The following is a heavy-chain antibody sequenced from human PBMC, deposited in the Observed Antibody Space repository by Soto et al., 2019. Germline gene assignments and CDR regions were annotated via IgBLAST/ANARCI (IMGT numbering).Heavy chain of an antibody. CDR1: GYTFTSYD. CDR2: MNPNSGNT. D-gene: IGHD3-3*01. CDR3: ARGNLFVYYYGMDV. J-gene: IGHJ6*02. Sequence: QVQLVQSGAEVKKPGASVKVSCKASGYTFTSYDINWVRQATGQGLEWMGWMNPNSGNTGYAQKFQGRVTMTRNTSIGTAYMELSSLRSEDTAVYYCARGNLFVYYYGMDVWGQGTTVTVSS. V-gene: IGHV1-8*01.